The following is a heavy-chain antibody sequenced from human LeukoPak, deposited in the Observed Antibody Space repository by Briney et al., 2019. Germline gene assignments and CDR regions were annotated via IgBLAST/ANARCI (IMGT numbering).Heavy chain of an antibody. V-gene: IGHV3-74*01. CDR3: AELGITMIGGV. Sequence: PGGSLRLSCVVSGFMFSSYWMHWVRQVPGKGLVWVSSMDSDGSITTYADSVKGRFTISRDNAKNSLYLQMNSLRAEDTAVHYCAELGITMIGGVWGKGTTVTISS. D-gene: IGHD3-10*02. CDR2: MDSDGSIT. J-gene: IGHJ6*04. CDR1: GFMFSSYW.